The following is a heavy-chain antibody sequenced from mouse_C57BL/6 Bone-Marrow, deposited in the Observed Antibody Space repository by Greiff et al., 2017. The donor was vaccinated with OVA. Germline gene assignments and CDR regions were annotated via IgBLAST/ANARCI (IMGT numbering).Heavy chain of an antibody. CDR1: GFSLTSYG. CDR3: AKTGSSGTGFAY. V-gene: IGHV2-5*01. CDR2: IWRGGST. Sequence: VHLVESGPGLVQPSQSLSITCTVSGFSLTSYGVHWVRQSPGKGLEWLGVIWRGGSTDYNAAFMSRLSITKDNSKSQVFFKMNSLQADDTAIYYCAKTGSSGTGFAYWGQGTLVTVSA. D-gene: IGHD3-2*02. J-gene: IGHJ3*01.